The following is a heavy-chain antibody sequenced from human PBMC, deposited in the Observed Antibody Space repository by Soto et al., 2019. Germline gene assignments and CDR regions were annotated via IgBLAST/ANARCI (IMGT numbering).Heavy chain of an antibody. V-gene: IGHV4-59*01. J-gene: IGHJ4*02. CDR2: IYHSGST. Sequence: SETLSLTCTVSGGSISNYYCSWIRQPPGKGLEWIGYIYHSGSTNYNPSFKSRVTISVDTSKNQFSLKLTPVTAADTAVYYCARAGAATLSDYWGQGTLVTVSS. CDR1: GGSISNYY. D-gene: IGHD2-15*01. CDR3: ARAGAATLSDY.